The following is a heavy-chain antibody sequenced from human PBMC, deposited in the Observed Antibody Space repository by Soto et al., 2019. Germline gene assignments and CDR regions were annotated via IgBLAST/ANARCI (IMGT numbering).Heavy chain of an antibody. CDR2: INHSGST. V-gene: IGHV4-34*01. CDR1: GGSFSGYY. D-gene: IGHD3-10*01. CDR3: EREGITMVRGALYYYYYYMDV. Sequence: QVQLQQWGAGLLKPSETLSLTCAVYGGSFSGYYWSWIRQPPGKGLEWIGEINHSGSTNYNPSLTSRVTISVDTSKNHFSLKLSSLTAADTAVYYCEREGITMVRGALYYYYYYMDVWGKGTTVTVSS. J-gene: IGHJ6*03.